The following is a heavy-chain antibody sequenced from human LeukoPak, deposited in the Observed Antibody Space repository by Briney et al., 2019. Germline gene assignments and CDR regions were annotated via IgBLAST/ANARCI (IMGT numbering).Heavy chain of an antibody. CDR3: AREDGDAFDI. V-gene: IGHV3-48*03. CDR1: GFTFSSYE. D-gene: IGHD5-24*01. Sequence: GGSLRLSCAASGFTFSSYEMDWVRRAPGKGLEWVSYIGSSGGSRYYADSVKGRFTSSRDNAKHSLYLQMNSLRVEDTAVCYCAREDGDAFDIWGQGTVVSVSS. J-gene: IGHJ3*02. CDR2: IGSSGGSR.